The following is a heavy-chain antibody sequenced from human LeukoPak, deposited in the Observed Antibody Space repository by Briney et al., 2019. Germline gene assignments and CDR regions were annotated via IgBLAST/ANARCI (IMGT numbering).Heavy chain of an antibody. Sequence: SETLSLTCTVSGVSISSSGYYWGWIRQPPGKGLEWIGSIFYNGNNYYNPSLKSRVTVSVDTSKNQFSLKLSSVTAADTAVYFCARGPYSYDSSGAFDIWGQGTMVTVSS. CDR1: GVSISSSGYY. CDR3: ARGPYSYDSSGAFDI. J-gene: IGHJ3*02. D-gene: IGHD3-22*01. CDR2: IFYNGNN. V-gene: IGHV4-39*07.